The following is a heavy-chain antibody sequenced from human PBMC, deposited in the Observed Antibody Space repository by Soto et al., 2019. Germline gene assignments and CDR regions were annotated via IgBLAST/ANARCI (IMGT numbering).Heavy chain of an antibody. Sequence: QIQLVQSGAEVKKPGASVKVSCKASGYTFSSYHITWVRQAPGQGLEWMGWISAYNGNTNYAQNLQGRVTMTTDPATSTAYMELRSLRSDDTAVYYCARALPPVDYWGQGTLVTVSS. J-gene: IGHJ4*02. V-gene: IGHV1-18*01. CDR1: GYTFSSYH. CDR3: ARALPPVDY. CDR2: ISAYNGNT.